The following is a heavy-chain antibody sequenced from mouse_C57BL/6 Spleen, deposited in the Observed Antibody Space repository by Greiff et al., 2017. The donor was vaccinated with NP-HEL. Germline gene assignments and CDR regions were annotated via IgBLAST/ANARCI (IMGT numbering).Heavy chain of an antibody. CDR1: GYTFTSYW. D-gene: IGHD1-1*01. Sequence: QVQLQQPGAELVKPGASVKLSCKASGYTFTSYWMNWVKQRPGQGLEWIGMIYPKSGSTNYNGKFKSKATLTVDKSSSTAYMQLSSLTSEDSAVFYCARPTVVATDYAMDYWGQGTSVTVSS. J-gene: IGHJ4*01. CDR2: IYPKSGST. V-gene: IGHV1-64*01. CDR3: ARPTVVATDYAMDY.